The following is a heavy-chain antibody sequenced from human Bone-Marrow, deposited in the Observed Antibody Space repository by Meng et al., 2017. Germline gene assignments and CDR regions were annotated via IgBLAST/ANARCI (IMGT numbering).Heavy chain of an antibody. V-gene: IGHV3-21*01. Sequence: GESLKISCAASGFTFSSCSMNWVRQAPGKGLEWVSSISSSSSYIYYADSVKGRFTISRDNAKNSLYLQMNSLRAEDTAVYYCARDLAYSGSYQQPDAFDIWGQGTMVTVSS. D-gene: IGHD1-26*01. CDR2: ISSSSSYI. J-gene: IGHJ3*02. CDR3: ARDLAYSGSYQQPDAFDI. CDR1: GFTFSSCS.